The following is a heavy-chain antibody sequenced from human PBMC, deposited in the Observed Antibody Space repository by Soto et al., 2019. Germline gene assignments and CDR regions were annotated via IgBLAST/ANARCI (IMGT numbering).Heavy chain of an antibody. V-gene: IGHV4-59*08. CDR1: GGSISSYY. Sequence: PSETLSLTCTVSGGSISSYYWSWIRQPPGKGLEWIGYIYYSGSTNYNPSLKSRVTISVDTSKSQFSLKLSSVTAADTAVYYCARRDETTGYYFDYWGQGTLVTVSS. J-gene: IGHJ4*02. CDR2: IYYSGST. D-gene: IGHD1-1*01. CDR3: ARRDETTGYYFDY.